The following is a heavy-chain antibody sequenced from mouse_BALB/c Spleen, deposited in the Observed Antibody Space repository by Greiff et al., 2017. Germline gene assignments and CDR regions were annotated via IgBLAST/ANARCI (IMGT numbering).Heavy chain of an antibody. CDR3: ARSVYYYGSRGYAMDY. CDR2: ISSGSSTI. V-gene: IGHV5-17*02. Sequence: EVMLVESGGGLVQPGGSRKLSCAASGFTFSSFRMHWVRQAPEKGLEWVAYISSGSSTIYYADTVKGRFTISRDNPKNTLFLQMTSLRSEDTAMYYCARSVYYYGSRGYAMDYWGQGTSVTVSS. J-gene: IGHJ4*01. CDR1: GFTFSSFR. D-gene: IGHD1-1*01.